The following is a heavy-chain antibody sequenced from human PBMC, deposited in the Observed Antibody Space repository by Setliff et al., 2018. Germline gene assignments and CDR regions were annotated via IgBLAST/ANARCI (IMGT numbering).Heavy chain of an antibody. CDR2: IRADGSGT. CDR1: GFYFSGSW. D-gene: IGHD2-21*01. V-gene: IGHV3-7*01. CDR3: ARDPEGGEFDI. J-gene: IGHJ3*02. Sequence: ASVKVSCAASGFYFSGSWMAWVRQAPGQGLEWVADIRADGSGTFYVDSVRGRFTISRDNARNSLFLQMNSLSAEDTGIYYCARDPEGGEFDIWGQGTLVTVSS.